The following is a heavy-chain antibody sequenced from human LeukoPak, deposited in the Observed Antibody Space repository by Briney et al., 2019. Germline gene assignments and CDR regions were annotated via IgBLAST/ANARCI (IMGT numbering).Heavy chain of an antibody. J-gene: IGHJ5*02. CDR1: GYTFTSYG. CDR2: ISAYNDNT. CDR3: ARRYCSSTSCYTNWFDP. Sequence: ASVKVSRKASGYTFTSYGFSWVRQAPGQGLEWMGWISAYNDNTNYARKLQGRVTMTTDTSTSTAYMELRSLTSDDTAVYYCARRYCSSTSCYTNWFDPWGQGTLVTVSS. V-gene: IGHV1-18*01. D-gene: IGHD2-2*02.